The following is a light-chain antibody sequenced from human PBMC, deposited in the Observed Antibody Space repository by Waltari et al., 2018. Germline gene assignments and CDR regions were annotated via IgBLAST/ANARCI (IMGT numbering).Light chain of an antibody. Sequence: DIVMTQTPLSLPVTPGEPASISCRSSQSLLHSNGNTYLHWYLQKPGQSPRLLIYKVTNRESWVPDRFSGSGSGTDFTLKISRVEPEDVGFYYCLQSTKDPWKFGQGTKVESK. CDR2: KVT. CDR1: QSLLHSNGNTY. J-gene: IGKJ1*01. CDR3: LQSTKDPWK. V-gene: IGKV2D-29*02.